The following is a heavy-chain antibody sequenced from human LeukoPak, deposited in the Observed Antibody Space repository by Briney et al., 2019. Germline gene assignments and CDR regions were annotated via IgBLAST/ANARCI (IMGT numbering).Heavy chain of an antibody. D-gene: IGHD3-22*01. CDR3: ARAQFYYYDSSGYSENWFDP. Sequence: GGSLRLSCAASGFTFSSYSMNWVRQAPGKGLEWVSSISSSSSYIYYADSVKGRFTISRDNAKNSLYLQMNSLRAEDTAVYYCARAQFYYYDSSGYSENWFDPWGQGTLVTVSS. CDR2: ISSSSSYI. CDR1: GFTFSSYS. V-gene: IGHV3-21*01. J-gene: IGHJ5*02.